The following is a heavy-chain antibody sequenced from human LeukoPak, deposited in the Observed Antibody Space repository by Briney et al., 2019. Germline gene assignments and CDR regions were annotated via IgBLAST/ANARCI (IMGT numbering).Heavy chain of an antibody. V-gene: IGHV3-7*03. CDR1: GFTFSKTW. J-gene: IGHJ4*02. CDR3: AKDPDYYYDSSGYFDY. D-gene: IGHD3-22*01. Sequence: GGSLRLSCAASGFTFSKTWMSWVRQAPGKGLEWVANIKQDGSEKYYVDSVKGRFTIYRDNAKNSLYLQMNSLRAEDMALYYCAKDPDYYYDSSGYFDYGGQGTLVTVSS. CDR2: IKQDGSEK.